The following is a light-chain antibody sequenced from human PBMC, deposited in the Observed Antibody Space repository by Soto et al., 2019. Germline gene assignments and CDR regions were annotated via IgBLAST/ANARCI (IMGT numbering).Light chain of an antibody. J-gene: IGLJ3*02. Sequence: QSALTQPPSASGSPGQSVTISCTGTSSDVADYNYVSWYQQYPGKAPKLMIYEVSKRPSGVPDRFSGSKSGNTASLTVSGLQAEEEADYYCSSYAGRNNWVFGGGTKLTVL. V-gene: IGLV2-8*01. CDR3: SSYAGRNNWV. CDR2: EVS. CDR1: SSDVADYNY.